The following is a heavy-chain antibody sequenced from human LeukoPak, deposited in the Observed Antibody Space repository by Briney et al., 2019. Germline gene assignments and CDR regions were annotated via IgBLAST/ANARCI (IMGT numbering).Heavy chain of an antibody. CDR3: ARGVWFGESLGSGADY. Sequence: PGGSLRLSCAASGFTFSSYWMNWVRQAPGKGLEWVANIKEDGSEKYYVDSVKGRFTISRDNAKNSLYVQMNSLRAEDTAVYYCARGVWFGESLGSGADYWGQGTLVTVSS. CDR1: GFTFSSYW. J-gene: IGHJ4*02. V-gene: IGHV3-7*01. CDR2: IKEDGSEK. D-gene: IGHD3-10*01.